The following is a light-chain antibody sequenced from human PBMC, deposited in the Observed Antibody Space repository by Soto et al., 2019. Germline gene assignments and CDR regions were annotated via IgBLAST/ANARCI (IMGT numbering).Light chain of an antibody. CDR3: QKYGTFWT. V-gene: IGKV3-11*01. CDR2: DAS. J-gene: IGKJ1*01. CDR1: QSVSSY. Sequence: EIVLSQSRATLSLSPGERSNLSCRASQSVSSYLAWYQQKPGQAPRLLIYDASNRATGIPARFSGSGSGTDFTLTIRRLEPDDFAVYYCQKYGTFWTFGQGTKVDI.